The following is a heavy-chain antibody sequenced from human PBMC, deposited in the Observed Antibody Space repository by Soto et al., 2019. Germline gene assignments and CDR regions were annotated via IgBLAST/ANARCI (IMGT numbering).Heavy chain of an antibody. V-gene: IGHV3-23*01. D-gene: IGHD1-20*01. CDR3: AKETAITAFGDY. CDR2: ISAGGDRT. CDR1: GFTFSSFA. Sequence: EVQLLESGGGLVQPVGSLRLSCAASGFTFSSFAMSWVRQAPGKGLEWVSAISAGGDRTYYADSVKGRFTISRDNPENTLFLQMNSLRAEDKAVYFCAKETAITAFGDYWGQGAMVTVSS. J-gene: IGHJ4*02.